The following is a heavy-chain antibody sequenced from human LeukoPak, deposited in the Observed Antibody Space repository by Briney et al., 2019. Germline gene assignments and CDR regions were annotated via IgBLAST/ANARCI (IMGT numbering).Heavy chain of an antibody. V-gene: IGHV4-59*01. D-gene: IGHD5-12*01. J-gene: IGHJ4*02. Sequence: SETLSLTCTVSGGSISSYYWSWIRQSPGKGLEWIGYIYYTGSTDYNPSLKSRVTISVDTSKNQFSLKLSSVTAADTAVCYCARGPTTVRFDSWGQGTLVTVSS. CDR2: IYYTGST. CDR3: ARGPTTVRFDS. CDR1: GGSISSYY.